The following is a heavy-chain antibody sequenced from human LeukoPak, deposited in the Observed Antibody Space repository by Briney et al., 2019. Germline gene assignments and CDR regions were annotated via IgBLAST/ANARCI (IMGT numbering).Heavy chain of an antibody. Sequence: PGGSLRLSCAASGFTFSDYYMSWIRQAPGKGLEWVSYISSSGSTIYYADSVKGRFTISRDNAKNSLYLQMNSLRAEDTAVYYCARYSYDLWSGPTYYYYGMDVWGQGTTVTVSS. CDR3: ARYSYDLWSGPTYYYYGMDV. CDR1: GFTFSDYY. V-gene: IGHV3-11*01. CDR2: ISSSGSTI. J-gene: IGHJ6*02. D-gene: IGHD3-3*01.